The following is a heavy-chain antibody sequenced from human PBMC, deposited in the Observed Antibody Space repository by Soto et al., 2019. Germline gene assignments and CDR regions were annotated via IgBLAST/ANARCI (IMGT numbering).Heavy chain of an antibody. V-gene: IGHV1-8*01. CDR1: GYTFTSYD. D-gene: IGHD3-22*01. Sequence: QVQLVQSGAEVKKPGASVKVSCKASGYTFTSYDINWGRQATGQGLEWMGWMNPNSGNTGYAQKFQGRVTMTRNTSISTAYMELSSLRSEDTAVYYCARGLNYYDSTNWSFDYWGQGTLVTVSS. CDR2: MNPNSGNT. J-gene: IGHJ4*02. CDR3: ARGLNYYDSTNWSFDY.